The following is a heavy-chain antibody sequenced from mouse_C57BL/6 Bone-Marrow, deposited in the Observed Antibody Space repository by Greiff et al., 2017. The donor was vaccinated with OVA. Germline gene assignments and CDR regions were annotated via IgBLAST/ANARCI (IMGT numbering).Heavy chain of an antibody. J-gene: IGHJ1*03. CDR1: GFTFSSYA. CDR3: TRDQVITTVVGGDWYFDV. CDR2: ISSGGDYI. D-gene: IGHD1-1*01. Sequence: EVQRVESGEGLVKPGGSLKLSCAASGFTFSSYAMSWVRQTPEKRLEWVAYISSGGDYIYYADTVKGRFTISRDNARNTLYLQMSSLKSEDTAMYYCTRDQVITTVVGGDWYFDVWGTGTTVTVSS. V-gene: IGHV5-9-1*02.